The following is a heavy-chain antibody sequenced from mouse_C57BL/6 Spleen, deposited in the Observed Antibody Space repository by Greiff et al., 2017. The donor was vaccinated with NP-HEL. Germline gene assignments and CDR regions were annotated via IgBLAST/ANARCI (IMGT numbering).Heavy chain of an antibody. CDR1: GYSITSGYY. V-gene: IGHV3-6*01. CDR2: ISYDGSN. D-gene: IGHD1-1*01. CDR3: AGNYYGSNAWFAY. Sequence: ESGPGLVKPSQSLSLTCSVTGYSITSGYYWNWIRQFPGNKLEWMGYISYDGSNNYNPSLKNRISITRDTSKNQFFLKLNSVTTEDTATYYCAGNYYGSNAWFAYWGQGTLVTVSA. J-gene: IGHJ3*01.